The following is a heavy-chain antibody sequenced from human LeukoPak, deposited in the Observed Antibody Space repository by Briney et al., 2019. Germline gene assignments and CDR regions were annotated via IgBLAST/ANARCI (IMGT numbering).Heavy chain of an antibody. Sequence: SETLSLTCTVSGGSISSYYWSWIRQPPGKVLEWIGYIYYSGSTNYNPSLKSRVTISVDTSKNQFSLKLSSVTAADTAVYYCARASGGALDIWGQGTMVTVSS. CDR3: ARASGGALDI. D-gene: IGHD2-8*02. CDR2: IYYSGST. J-gene: IGHJ3*02. CDR1: GGSISSYY. V-gene: IGHV4-59*01.